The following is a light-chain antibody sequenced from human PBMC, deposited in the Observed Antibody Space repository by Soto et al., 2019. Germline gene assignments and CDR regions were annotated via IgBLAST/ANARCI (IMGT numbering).Light chain of an antibody. V-gene: IGLV1-44*01. J-gene: IGLJ3*02. CDR3: VAWDDSLNGWV. CDR1: SSNIGSNT. CDR2: SNN. Sequence: QSVLTQPPSASGTPGQRVTISCSGSSSNIGSNTVNWYQQFPGTAPKLLIYSNNQRPSGVPDRFSGSKSGTSASLAISGLQSEDEADYYCVAWDDSLNGWVFGGGTKLTVL.